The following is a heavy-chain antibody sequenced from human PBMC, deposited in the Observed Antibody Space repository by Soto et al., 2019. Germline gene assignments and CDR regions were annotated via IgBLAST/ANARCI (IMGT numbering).Heavy chain of an antibody. J-gene: IGHJ4*02. D-gene: IGHD3-22*01. CDR3: AAGPFDVSSGLGDWYFDY. V-gene: IGHV1-69*12. CDR1: GGTFSSYA. CDR2: IIPIFGTA. Sequence: QVQLVQSGAEVKKPGSSVKVSCKASGGTFSSYAISWVRQAPGQGLEWMGGIIPIFGTANYAQKFQGRVTIAAAESSSTAYMELSSLRSEDTAVYYCAAGPFDVSSGLGDWYFDYWGQGTLVTVSS.